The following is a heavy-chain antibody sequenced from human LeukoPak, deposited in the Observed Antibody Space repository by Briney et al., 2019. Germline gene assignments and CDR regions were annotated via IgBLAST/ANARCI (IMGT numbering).Heavy chain of an antibody. J-gene: IGHJ4*02. D-gene: IGHD4-23*01. CDR2: IKEDGSKK. CDR3: ARSSSGGNSA. Sequence: PGGSLRLSCAASGFTFSNFWINWVRQAPGKGLEWVANIKEDGSKKNYVDSVKGRFTISRDNSKNTLYLQMNSLRAEDTAVYYCARSSSGGNSARGQGTLVTVSS. CDR1: GFTFSNFW. V-gene: IGHV3-7*01.